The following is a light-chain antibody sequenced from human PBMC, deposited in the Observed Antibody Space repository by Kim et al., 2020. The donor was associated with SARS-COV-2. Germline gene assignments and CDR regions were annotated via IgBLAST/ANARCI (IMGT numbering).Light chain of an antibody. CDR1: SSNIGSNY. V-gene: IGLV1-47*01. Sequence: ELTQPPSASGTPGQRVTISCSGSSSNIGSNYVYWYQQLPGTAPKLLIYRNNQRPSGVPDRFSGSKSGTSASLAISGLRSEDEADYYCAAWDDSLSGHYVFGTGTKVTVL. CDR3: AAWDDSLSGHYV. J-gene: IGLJ1*01. CDR2: RNN.